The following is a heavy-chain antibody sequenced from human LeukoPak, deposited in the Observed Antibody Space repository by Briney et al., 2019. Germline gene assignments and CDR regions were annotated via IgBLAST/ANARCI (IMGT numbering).Heavy chain of an antibody. J-gene: IGHJ5*02. CDR1: GFTFSSYA. Sequence: SGGSLRLSCAASGFTFSSYAMSWVRQAPGKGLEWVSAISGSGGSTYYADSVKGRFTISRDNSKNTLYLQMNSLRAEDTAVYYCAKSFHNWNYGGNWFDPWGKGTLVTVSS. D-gene: IGHD1-7*01. CDR3: AKSFHNWNYGGNWFDP. CDR2: ISGSGGST. V-gene: IGHV3-23*01.